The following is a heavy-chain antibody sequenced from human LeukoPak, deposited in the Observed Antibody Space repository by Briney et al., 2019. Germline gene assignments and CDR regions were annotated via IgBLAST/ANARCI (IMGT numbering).Heavy chain of an antibody. V-gene: IGHV1-18*01. D-gene: IGHD3-10*01. J-gene: IGHJ4*02. Sequence: ASVKVSCKASGYTFTSYGISWVRQAPGQGREGMGGISAYNRNTNYAQKLQGRVTMTTDTSTSTAYMELRSLRSDDTAVYYCARGDSYGSGYYFDYWGQGTLVTVSS. CDR3: ARGDSYGSGYYFDY. CDR2: ISAYNRNT. CDR1: GYTFTSYG.